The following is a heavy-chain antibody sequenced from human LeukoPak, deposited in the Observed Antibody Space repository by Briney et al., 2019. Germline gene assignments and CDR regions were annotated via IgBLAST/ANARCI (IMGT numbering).Heavy chain of an antibody. J-gene: IGHJ4*02. V-gene: IGHV7-4-1*02. CDR2: INTNTGNP. CDR3: ARGLNYYDSSGYYPD. CDR1: GYAFTSYA. Sequence: ASVKVSCKASGYAFTSYAMNWVRQAPGQGLEWMGWINTNTGNPTYAQGFTGRFVFSLDTSVSTAYLQISSLKAEDTAVYYCARGLNYYDSSGYYPDWGQGTLVTVSS. D-gene: IGHD3-22*01.